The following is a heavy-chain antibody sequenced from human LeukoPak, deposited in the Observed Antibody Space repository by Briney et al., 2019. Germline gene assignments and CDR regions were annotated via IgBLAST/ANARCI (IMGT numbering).Heavy chain of an antibody. CDR1: AFTFNNYG. J-gene: IGHJ4*02. CDR2: ISYDGSYK. D-gene: IGHD6-13*01. CDR3: AKSLSDGYDY. Sequence: GGPLRLSCAASAFTFNNYGMHWVRQAPGKGLEWVAVISYDGSYKYYTDSVKGRFTISRDNSKNTLHLQMNSLRADDTAVYYCAKSLSDGYDYWGQGTPVTVSS. V-gene: IGHV3-30*18.